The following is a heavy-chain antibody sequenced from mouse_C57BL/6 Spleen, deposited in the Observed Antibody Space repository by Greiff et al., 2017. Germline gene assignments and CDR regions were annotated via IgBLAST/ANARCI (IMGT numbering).Heavy chain of an antibody. Sequence: EVKVVESGGGLVQPGGSMKLSCVASGFTFSNYWMNWVRQSPEKGLEWVAQIRLKSDNYATHYAESVKGRFTISRDDSKSSVYLQMNNLRAEDTGIYYCAGQGSGTGFAYWGQGTLVTVSA. D-gene: IGHD3-2*02. J-gene: IGHJ3*01. V-gene: IGHV6-3*01. CDR2: IRLKSDNYAT. CDR1: GFTFSNYW. CDR3: AGQGSGTGFAY.